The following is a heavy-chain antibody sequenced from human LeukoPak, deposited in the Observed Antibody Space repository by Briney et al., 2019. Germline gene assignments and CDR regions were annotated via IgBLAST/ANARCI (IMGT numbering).Heavy chain of an antibody. CDR1: GFTFSSYA. CDR2: ISGSGGST. Sequence: GGSLRLSCAASGFTFSSYAMSWARQAPGKGLEWVSAISGSGGSTYYADSVKGRFTISRDNSKNTLYLQMNSLRAEDTAVYYCARERYYDFWSGYYLDYWGQGTLVTVSS. CDR3: ARERYYDFWSGYYLDY. J-gene: IGHJ4*02. D-gene: IGHD3-3*01. V-gene: IGHV3-23*01.